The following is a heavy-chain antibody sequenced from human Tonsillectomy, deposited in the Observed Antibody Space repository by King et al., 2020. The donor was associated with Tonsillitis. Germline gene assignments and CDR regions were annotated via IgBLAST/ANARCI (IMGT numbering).Heavy chain of an antibody. J-gene: IGHJ6*02. Sequence: QLQESGSGLVKPSQTLSLTCAVSGGSISSGGYSWNWIRQPPGQGLEWIGYLYHSGSTYYNPSLKSRVTITVDRSKNQFSLKLSSVTAADTAVYYCAITRWSTSYYTRRLDDCMDVWAQGPTVTVSS. D-gene: IGHD2-2*02. CDR1: GGSISSGGYS. V-gene: IGHV4-30-2*01. CDR2: LYHSGST. CDR3: AITRWSTSYYTRRLDDCMDV.